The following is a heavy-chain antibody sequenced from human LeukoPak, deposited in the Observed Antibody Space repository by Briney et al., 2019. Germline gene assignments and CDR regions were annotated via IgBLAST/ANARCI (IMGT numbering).Heavy chain of an antibody. CDR1: GGSISSYY. CDR3: ARENGYRYDY. CDR2: IYYSGST. V-gene: IGHV4-59*01. D-gene: IGHD5-18*01. J-gene: IGHJ4*02. Sequence: SETLSLTCTVSGGSISSYYWSWIRQPPGKGLEWIGYIYYSGSTNYNPSLKSRVTISVDTSKNQFSRKLSSVTAADTALYYCARENGYRYDYWGQGTLVTVSS.